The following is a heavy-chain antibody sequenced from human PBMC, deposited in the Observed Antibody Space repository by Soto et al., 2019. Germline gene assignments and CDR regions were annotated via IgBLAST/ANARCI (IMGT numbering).Heavy chain of an antibody. Sequence: QITLKESGPTLVKPTQTLTLTCTFSGFSLSTSGVGVGWIRQPPGKALEWLAFIYWDDDKRYSPSLKSRLTITKDTSKKQVVLTMTNMDPVDTAPYYCAHRRVVPAKGNNWFDTWGQGTLVIVSS. CDR3: AHRRVVPAKGNNWFDT. J-gene: IGHJ5*02. D-gene: IGHD2-15*01. CDR2: IYWDDDK. CDR1: GFSLSTSGVG. V-gene: IGHV2-5*02.